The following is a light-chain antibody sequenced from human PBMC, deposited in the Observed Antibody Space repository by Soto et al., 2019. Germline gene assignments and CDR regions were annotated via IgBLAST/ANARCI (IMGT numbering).Light chain of an antibody. CDR3: ATWDDSLSGVV. Sequence: QSVLTQPPSASATPGQRVSISCSGSNSNVGDNYVYWYQHVPGTAPKLLIYYTDERPSGVPDRFSGSKSGTSASLAISGLRPEDEALYYCATWDDSLSGVVFGGGTKVTVL. V-gene: IGLV1-47*02. J-gene: IGLJ3*02. CDR2: YTD. CDR1: NSNVGDNY.